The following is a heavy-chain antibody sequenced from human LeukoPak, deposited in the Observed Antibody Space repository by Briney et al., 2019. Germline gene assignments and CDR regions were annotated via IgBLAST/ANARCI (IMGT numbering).Heavy chain of an antibody. D-gene: IGHD6-19*01. V-gene: IGHV4-59*01. Sequence: SETLSLTCTVSGGSISSYYWSWIRQPPGKGLEWIGYIYYSGSTNYNPSLKSRVTISVDTSKNQFSLKLSSVTAADTAVYYCARDRAGWYIDYWGQGTLVTVSS. J-gene: IGHJ4*02. CDR1: GGSISSYY. CDR2: IYYSGST. CDR3: ARDRAGWYIDY.